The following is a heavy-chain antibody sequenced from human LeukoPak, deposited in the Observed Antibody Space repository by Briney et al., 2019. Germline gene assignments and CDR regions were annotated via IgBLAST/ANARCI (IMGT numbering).Heavy chain of an antibody. Sequence: GGSLRLSCAASGFTFNQNWMYWVRQAPGKGLEWVTNISPDGSGEYYVDSVKGRFTISRDNAKNSVFLQMNSLRDEDTAVYYCAVSGGSGFGWGQGTMVSV. V-gene: IGHV3-7*02. CDR1: GFTFNQNW. J-gene: IGHJ3*01. D-gene: IGHD3-10*01. CDR3: AVSGGSGFG. CDR2: ISPDGSGE.